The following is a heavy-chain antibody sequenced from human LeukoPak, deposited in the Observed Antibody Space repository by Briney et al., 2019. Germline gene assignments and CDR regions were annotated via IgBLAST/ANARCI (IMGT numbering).Heavy chain of an antibody. J-gene: IGHJ3*02. CDR2: FDPEDGET. CDR3: AHYDILTGDAFDI. CDR1: GGTFSSYA. Sequence: ASVKVSCKASGGTFSSYAISWVRQAPGKGLEWMGGFDPEDGETIYAQKFQGRVTMTEDTSTDTAYMELSSLRAEDTAVYYCAHYDILTGDAFDIWGQGTMVTVSS. D-gene: IGHD3-9*01. V-gene: IGHV1-24*01.